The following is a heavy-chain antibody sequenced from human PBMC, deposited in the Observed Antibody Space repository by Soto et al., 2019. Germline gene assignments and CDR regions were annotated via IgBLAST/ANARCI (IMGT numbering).Heavy chain of an antibody. CDR2: ISYDGSNK. CDR1: GFTFSSYG. Sequence: QVQLVESGGGVVQPGRSLRLSCAASGFTFSSYGMHWVRQAPGKGLEWVAVISYDGSNKYYADSVKGRFTISRDNSKNPLYLQMNSLRAEDTAVYYCAKDRAEVFDYWGQGTLVTVSS. D-gene: IGHD3-10*01. V-gene: IGHV3-30*18. CDR3: AKDRAEVFDY. J-gene: IGHJ4*02.